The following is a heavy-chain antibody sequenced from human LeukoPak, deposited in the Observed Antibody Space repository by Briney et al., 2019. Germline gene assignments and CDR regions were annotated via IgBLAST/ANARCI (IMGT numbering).Heavy chain of an antibody. V-gene: IGHV4-34*01. D-gene: IGHD2-2*01. CDR2: INHSGST. Sequence: SETLSLTCTVSGGSISSYYWSWIRQPAGKGLEWIGEINHSGSTNYNPSLKSRVTISVDTSKNQFSLKLSSVTAADTAVYYCARGFGNFCSSTSCYGGPYYYGMDVWGQGTTVTVSS. J-gene: IGHJ6*02. CDR3: ARGFGNFCSSTSCYGGPYYYGMDV. CDR1: GGSISSYY.